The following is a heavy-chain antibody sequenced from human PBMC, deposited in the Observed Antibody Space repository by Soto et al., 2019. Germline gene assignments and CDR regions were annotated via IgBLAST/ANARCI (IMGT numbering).Heavy chain of an antibody. Sequence: QITLNESGPTVVKPTQTLTLTCAISGFSLNAGGVGVGWVRQTPGKALEWLAFIYWNDDERYSPSLKTRLTITKDTSKNQVVLTMTHMDPVDTGTYYCAHNPFWSGSQDWYDPCGQGTPVTVSP. D-gene: IGHD3-3*01. CDR2: IYWNDDE. J-gene: IGHJ5*02. V-gene: IGHV2-5*01. CDR1: GFSLNAGGVG. CDR3: AHNPFWSGSQDWYDP.